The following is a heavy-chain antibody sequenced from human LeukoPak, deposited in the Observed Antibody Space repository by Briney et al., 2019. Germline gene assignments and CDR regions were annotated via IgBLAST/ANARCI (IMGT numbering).Heavy chain of an antibody. CDR1: AFTFSSYW. CDR3: AGGSGSLLDR. CDR2: INQDGRGK. J-gene: IGHJ5*02. D-gene: IGHD3-10*01. Sequence: GGSLRLSSAASAFTFSSYWMSSVRQAPGERLEWVANINQDGRGKYYVDSVKGRFTISRDTGKNSLHLHMNTLRAEDTAVYYCAGGSGSLLDRWGQGTLVTVSS. V-gene: IGHV3-7*01.